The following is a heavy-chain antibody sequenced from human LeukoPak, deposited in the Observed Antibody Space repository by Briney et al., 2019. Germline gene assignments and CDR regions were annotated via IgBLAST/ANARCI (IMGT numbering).Heavy chain of an antibody. CDR1: GFTFSSYS. Sequence: GGSLRLSCAASGFTFSSYSMNWARQAPGKGLEWVSSISSSSSYIYYADSVKGRFTISRDNAKNSLYLQMNSLRAEDTAVYYCARASVVVTATPGSLLYWGQGTLVTVSS. CDR3: ARASVVVTATPGSLLY. CDR2: ISSSSSYI. D-gene: IGHD2-21*02. J-gene: IGHJ4*02. V-gene: IGHV3-21*01.